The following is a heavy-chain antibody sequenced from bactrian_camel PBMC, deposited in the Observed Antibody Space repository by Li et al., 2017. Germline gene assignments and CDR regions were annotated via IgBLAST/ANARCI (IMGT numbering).Heavy chain of an antibody. CDR3: AADYFEYQNPGNVLREDSYKF. Sequence: VQLVESGGGSVQSGGSLRLSCAASGFTFSNADMYWVRQAPGKGLEWVSMINSGSDSTYYSNSVKGRCTIARDNTKNTVYLQMISLESEDTAMYYCAADYFEYQNPGNVLREDSYKFWGQGTQVTVS. CDR2: INSGSDST. D-gene: IGHD3*01. CDR1: GFTFSNAD. J-gene: IGHJ4*01. V-gene: IGHV3S40*01.